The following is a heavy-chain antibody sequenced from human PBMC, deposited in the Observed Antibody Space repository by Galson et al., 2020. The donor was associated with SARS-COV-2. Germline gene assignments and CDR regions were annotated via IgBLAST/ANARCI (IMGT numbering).Heavy chain of an antibody. D-gene: IGHD3-10*01. CDR1: GFTFSDYY. Sequence: NSGGSLRLSCAASGFTFSDYYMSWIRQAPGKGLEWVSYISSSGSTIYYADSVKGRFTISRDNAKNSLYLQMNSLRAEDTAVYYCASAGYYGEDAFDIWGQGTMVTVSS. J-gene: IGHJ3*02. V-gene: IGHV3-11*04. CDR3: ASAGYYGEDAFDI. CDR2: ISSSGSTI.